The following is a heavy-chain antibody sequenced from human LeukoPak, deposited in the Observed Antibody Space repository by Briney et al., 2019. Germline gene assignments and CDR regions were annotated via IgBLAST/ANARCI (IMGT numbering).Heavy chain of an antibody. D-gene: IGHD6-19*01. CDR3: ARLYSSGWYIRY. CDR2: IYHSGST. Sequence: PSETLSLTCAASGYSISSGYYWGWIRQPPGKGLEWIGSIYHSGSTYYNPSLKSRVTISVDTSKNQFSLKLSSVTAADTAVYYCARLYSSGWYIRYWGQGTLVTVSS. J-gene: IGHJ4*02. CDR1: GYSISSGYY. V-gene: IGHV4-38-2*01.